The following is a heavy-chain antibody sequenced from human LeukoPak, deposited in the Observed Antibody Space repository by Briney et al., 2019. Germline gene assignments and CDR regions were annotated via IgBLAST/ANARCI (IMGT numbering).Heavy chain of an antibody. CDR1: GGSISSSSYY. V-gene: IGHV4-39*07. Sequence: SETLSLTCTVSGGSISSSSYYWAWIRQPPGKGLEWVATIYYSGTTYYNPSLKSRVTLSVHTSQNQFSLRLTSVTAADTAVYYCARGRSYGFDFDSWGPGTLVIVSS. J-gene: IGHJ4*02. CDR2: IYYSGTT. CDR3: ARGRSYGFDFDS. D-gene: IGHD5-18*01.